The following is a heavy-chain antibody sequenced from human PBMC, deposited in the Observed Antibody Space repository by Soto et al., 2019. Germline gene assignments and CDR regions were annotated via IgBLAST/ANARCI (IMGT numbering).Heavy chain of an antibody. CDR2: MNPNSGNT. CDR1: GYTFTSYD. J-gene: IGHJ3*02. V-gene: IGHV1-8*01. D-gene: IGHD6-19*01. Sequence: ASVKVSCKASGYTFTSYDINWVRQATGQGLEWMGWMNPNSGNTGYAQKFQGRVIMTRNTSISTAYMELSSLRSEDTAVYYCARGVRAVADIRRVGAFDIWGQGTMVTVSS. CDR3: ARGVRAVADIRRVGAFDI.